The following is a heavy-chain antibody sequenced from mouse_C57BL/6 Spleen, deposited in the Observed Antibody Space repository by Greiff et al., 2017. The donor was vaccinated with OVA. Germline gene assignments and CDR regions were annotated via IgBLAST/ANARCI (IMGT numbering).Heavy chain of an antibody. D-gene: IGHD1-1*01. Sequence: VQLQQPGTELVKPGASVKLSCKASGYTFTSYWMHWVKQRPGQGLEWIGNINPSNGGTNYNEKFKSKATLTVDKSSSTAYMQLSSLTSEDSAVYDGARENYYGSSCWDFDVWGTGTTVTVSS. CDR2: INPSNGGT. CDR3: ARENYYGSSCWDFDV. V-gene: IGHV1-53*01. CDR1: GYTFTSYW. J-gene: IGHJ1*03.